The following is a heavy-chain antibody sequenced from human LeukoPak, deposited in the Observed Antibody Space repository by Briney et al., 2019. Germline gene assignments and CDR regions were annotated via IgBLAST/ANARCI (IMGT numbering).Heavy chain of an antibody. V-gene: IGHV1-69*05. Sequence: SVKVSCKASGGTFSSYAISWVRQAPGQGLEWMGGIIPIFGTANYAQKFQGRVTITTDESTSTAYIELSSLRSEDTAVYYCARLAEVAAARDYWGQGTLVTVSS. CDR3: ARLAEVAAARDY. CDR1: GGTFSSYA. J-gene: IGHJ4*02. CDR2: IIPIFGTA. D-gene: IGHD6-13*01.